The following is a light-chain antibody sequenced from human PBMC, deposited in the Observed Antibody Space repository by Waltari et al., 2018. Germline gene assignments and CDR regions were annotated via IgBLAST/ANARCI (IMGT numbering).Light chain of an antibody. CDR2: DVS. J-gene: IGLJ2*01. V-gene: IGLV2-11*01. Sequence: QSALTQPRSVSGSPGPSVPLSCPGTSSDAGGYNYVSWYQPHPGKAPKLMIYDVSKRPSGVPDRFSGSKSGNTASLTISGLQAEDEADYYCCSYAGSYTLVFGGGTKLTVL. CDR3: CSYAGSYTLV. CDR1: SSDAGGYNY.